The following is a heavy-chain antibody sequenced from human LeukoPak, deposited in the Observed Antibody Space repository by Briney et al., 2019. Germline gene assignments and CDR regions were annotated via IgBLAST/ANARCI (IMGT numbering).Heavy chain of an antibody. Sequence: SETLSLTCTVSGVSISSSSYYWGWIRQPPGKGLEWIGSIYYSGSTYYNPSLKSRVTISVDTSKNQFSLKLSSVTAADTAVYYCATYQWELLLSFDYWGQGTLVTVSS. J-gene: IGHJ4*02. V-gene: IGHV4-39*01. CDR1: GVSISSSSYY. CDR2: IYYSGST. D-gene: IGHD1-26*01. CDR3: ATYQWELLLSFDY.